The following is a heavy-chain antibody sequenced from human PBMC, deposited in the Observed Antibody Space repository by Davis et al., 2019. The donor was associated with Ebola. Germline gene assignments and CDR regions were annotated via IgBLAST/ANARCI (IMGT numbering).Heavy chain of an antibody. Sequence: AASVKVSCKASGYTFSSSAMNWVRQAPGQGLEWMGWINTNSGNPTYAQGFTGRFVFSLDTSVSTTYLQISSLKAEDTAVYYCARGFRSGIVVVPAAPGFDPWGQGTLVTVSS. J-gene: IGHJ5*02. V-gene: IGHV7-4-1*02. CDR2: INTNSGNP. CDR1: GYTFSSSA. D-gene: IGHD2-2*01. CDR3: ARGFRSGIVVVPAAPGFDP.